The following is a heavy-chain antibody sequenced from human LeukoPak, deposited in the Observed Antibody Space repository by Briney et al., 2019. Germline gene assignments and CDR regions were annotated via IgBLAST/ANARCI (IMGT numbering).Heavy chain of an antibody. D-gene: IGHD6-19*01. V-gene: IGHV1-2*02. J-gene: IGHJ4*02. Sequence: ASVKVSCKASGYTFTGYYMHWVRQAPGQGLEWTGWINPNSGGTNYAQKFQGRVTMTRDTSISTAYMELSRLRSDDTAVYYCARLFQVAGTIDYWGQGTLVTVSS. CDR2: INPNSGGT. CDR1: GYTFTGYY. CDR3: ARLFQVAGTIDY.